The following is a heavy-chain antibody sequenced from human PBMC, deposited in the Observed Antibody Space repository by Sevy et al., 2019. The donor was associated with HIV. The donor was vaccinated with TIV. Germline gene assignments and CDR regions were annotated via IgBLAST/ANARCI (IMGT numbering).Heavy chain of an antibody. Sequence: GGSLRLSCAASGFTFSSYAMSWVRQAPGKGLEWVSAISGSGGGTYYADSVKGRFTISRDNSKNTLYLQMNSLRAEDTAVDYCAKDGYCSSTSCYWARWGQGTLVTVSS. V-gene: IGHV3-23*01. CDR1: GFTFSSYA. CDR3: AKDGYCSSTSCYWAR. J-gene: IGHJ4*02. D-gene: IGHD2-2*01. CDR2: ISGSGGGT.